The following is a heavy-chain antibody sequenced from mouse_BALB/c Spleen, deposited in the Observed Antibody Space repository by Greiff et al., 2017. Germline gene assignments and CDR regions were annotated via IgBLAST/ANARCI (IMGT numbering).Heavy chain of an antibody. CDR1: GDSITSGY. D-gene: IGHD2-4*01. CDR2: ISYSGST. Sequence: EVKLMESGPSLVKPSQTLSLTCSVTGDSITSGYWNWIRKFPGNKLEYMGYISYSGSTYYNPSLKSRISITRDTSKNQYYLQLNSVTTEDTATYYCARPSTMITTGPFAYWGQGTLVTVSA. J-gene: IGHJ3*01. V-gene: IGHV3-8*02. CDR3: ARPSTMITTGPFAY.